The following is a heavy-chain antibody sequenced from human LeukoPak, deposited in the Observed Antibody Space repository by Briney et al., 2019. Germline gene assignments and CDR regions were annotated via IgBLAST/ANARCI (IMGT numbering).Heavy chain of an antibody. J-gene: IGHJ4*02. V-gene: IGHV4-61*01. D-gene: IGHD4-17*01. CDR1: GGSVSSGSYY. CDR3: ARVPISTTARGYFDY. Sequence: PSETLSLTCTVSGGSVSSGSYYWSWIRQPPGKGLERIGYIFYSGSTTYNPSLKNRVTMSVDTSKNKFSLKLSSVTAADTAVYYCARVPISTTARGYFDYWGQGALVTVSS. CDR2: IFYSGST.